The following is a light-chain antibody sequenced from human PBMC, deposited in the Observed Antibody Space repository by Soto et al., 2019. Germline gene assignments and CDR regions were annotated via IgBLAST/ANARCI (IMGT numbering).Light chain of an antibody. CDR1: SSNIGAGYD. CDR2: GNN. Sequence: VLTQPPSVSGAPGQRVTISCTGSSSNIGAGYDVHWYQQLPGTAPKLLIYGNNNRPSGVPDRFSGSKSATSDSLAITGLQAEDEADYYCQSYDSSLSGWVFGGGTKLTVL. CDR3: QSYDSSLSGWV. V-gene: IGLV1-40*01. J-gene: IGLJ3*02.